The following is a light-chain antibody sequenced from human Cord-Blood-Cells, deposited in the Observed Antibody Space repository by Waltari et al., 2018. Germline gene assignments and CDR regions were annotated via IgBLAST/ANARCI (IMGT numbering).Light chain of an antibody. CDR3: QQRSNWLTWT. V-gene: IGKV3-11*01. Sequence: EIVFTQSPATLSLSPGERAPLSCSPSQSVSSYLAWYQQKPGPAPRLLMYDASNRTTGIPARFSGSGSGTDFTLTISSLVPEDFAVYYCQQRSNWLTWTFGQGTKVEIK. CDR2: DAS. CDR1: QSVSSY. J-gene: IGKJ1*01.